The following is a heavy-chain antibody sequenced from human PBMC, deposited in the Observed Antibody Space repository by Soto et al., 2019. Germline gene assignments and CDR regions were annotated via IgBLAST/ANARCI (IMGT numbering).Heavy chain of an antibody. Sequence: QVQLQQWGAGPLRPLETLSLTCGVSGGSFSGYYWAWIRQSPGKGLEWIGAINDRGSLNYTPSLKSRVSISVDTWKQHYSLNLRSVTAADSAVYYCARESHDILTGPPWVWYCELWCRGTLVTVSS. CDR1: GGSFSGYY. CDR3: ARESHDILTGPPWVWYCEL. CDR2: INDRGSL. D-gene: IGHD3-9*01. V-gene: IGHV4-34*01. J-gene: IGHJ2*01.